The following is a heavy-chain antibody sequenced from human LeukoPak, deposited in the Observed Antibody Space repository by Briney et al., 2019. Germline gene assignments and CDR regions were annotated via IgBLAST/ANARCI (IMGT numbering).Heavy chain of an antibody. CDR1: GFTFSSYW. Sequence: GGSLRLSCAASGFTFSSYWMRWVRQAPGKGLEWVANINQDGGQKNYMDSVKGRFTVSRDNAGNSLFLQMNSLRVEDTAVYYCASEPYYGSGIDYWGQGTLVTVSS. V-gene: IGHV3-7*03. D-gene: IGHD3-10*01. CDR3: ASEPYYGSGIDY. J-gene: IGHJ4*02. CDR2: INQDGGQK.